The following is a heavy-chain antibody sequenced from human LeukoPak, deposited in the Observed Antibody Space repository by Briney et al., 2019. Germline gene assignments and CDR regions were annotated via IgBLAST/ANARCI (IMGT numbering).Heavy chain of an antibody. CDR3: ARGFRGVPAAPSPFDY. CDR1: GGSISSYY. CDR2: IYYSGST. Sequence: SETLSLTCTVSGGSISSYYWSWIRQPPGKGLEWIGYIYYSGSTNYNPSLKSRVTISVDTSKNQFSLKLSSVTAADTAVYYCARGFRGVPAAPSPFDYWGQGTLVTVSS. D-gene: IGHD2-2*01. J-gene: IGHJ4*02. V-gene: IGHV4-59*01.